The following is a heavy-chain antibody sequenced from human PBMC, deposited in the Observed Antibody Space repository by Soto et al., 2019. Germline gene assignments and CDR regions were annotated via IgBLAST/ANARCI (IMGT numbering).Heavy chain of an antibody. CDR2: ISSSSTI. Sequence: ESGGGLVQPGGSLRLSCAASGFTFSSYSMNWVRQAPGKGLEWVSYISSSSTIYYADSVKGRFTISRDNAKNSLYLQMNSLRDEDTAVYYCARSDLWVVVADYWGQGTLVTVSS. V-gene: IGHV3-48*02. J-gene: IGHJ4*02. CDR3: ARSDLWVVVADY. D-gene: IGHD2-15*01. CDR1: GFTFSSYS.